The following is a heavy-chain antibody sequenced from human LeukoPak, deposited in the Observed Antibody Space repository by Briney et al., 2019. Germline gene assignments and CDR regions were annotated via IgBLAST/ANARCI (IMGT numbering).Heavy chain of an antibody. CDR1: GYTFTGYY. CDR2: INPNSGGT. D-gene: IGHD3-22*01. CDR3: ARSNGAAYLNYYDSSGPLDY. Sequence: ASVKVSCKASGYTFTGYYMHWVRQAPGQGLEWMGRINPNSGGTNYAQKFQGRVTMTRDTSTSTVYMELSSLRSEDTAVYYCARSNGAAYLNYYDSSGPLDYWGQGTLVTVSS. J-gene: IGHJ4*02. V-gene: IGHV1-2*06.